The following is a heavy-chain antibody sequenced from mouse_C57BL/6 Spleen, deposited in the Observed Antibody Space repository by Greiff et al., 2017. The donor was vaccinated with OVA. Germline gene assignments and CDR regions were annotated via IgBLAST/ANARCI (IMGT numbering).Heavy chain of an antibody. V-gene: IGHV1-81*01. CDR2: IYPRSGNT. CDR3: ARREIYDGSLYDMDY. D-gene: IGHD2-3*01. J-gene: IGHJ4*01. Sequence: VQGVESGAELARPGASVKLSCKASGYTFTSYGISWVKQRTGQGLEWIGEIYPRSGNTYYNEKFKGKATLTADKSSSTAYMELRSLTSEDSAVYFCARREIYDGSLYDMDYWGQGTSVTVSS. CDR1: GYTFTSYG.